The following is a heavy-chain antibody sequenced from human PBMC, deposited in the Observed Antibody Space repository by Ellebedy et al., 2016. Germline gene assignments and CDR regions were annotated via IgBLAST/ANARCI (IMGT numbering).Heavy chain of an antibody. CDR1: SYTFTSYG. CDR3: ARDFPYSSSWYVEYYYYMDV. Sequence: ASVKVSXKASSYTFTSYGISWVRQAPGQGLEWMGWISAYNGNTNYAQKLQGRVTMTTDTSTSTAYMELRSLRSDDTAVYYCARDFPYSSSWYVEYYYYMDVWGKGTTVTVSS. CDR2: ISAYNGNT. D-gene: IGHD6-13*01. J-gene: IGHJ6*03. V-gene: IGHV1-18*01.